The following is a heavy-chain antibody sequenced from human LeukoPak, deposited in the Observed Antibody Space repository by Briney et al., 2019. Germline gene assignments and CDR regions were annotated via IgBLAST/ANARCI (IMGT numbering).Heavy chain of an antibody. V-gene: IGHV1-69-2*01. J-gene: IGHJ5*02. CDR2: VDPEDGET. D-gene: IGHD2-21*02. CDR3: AKVAVTEYNYFDP. Sequence: GASVKISCKASGYTFTDYYMHWVQQAPGKGLEWMGRVDPEDGETIYAEKFQGRVTMTRDTSINTAYMELSGLTSEDTAVYYCAKVAVTEYNYFDPWGQGTLVTVSS. CDR1: GYTFTDYY.